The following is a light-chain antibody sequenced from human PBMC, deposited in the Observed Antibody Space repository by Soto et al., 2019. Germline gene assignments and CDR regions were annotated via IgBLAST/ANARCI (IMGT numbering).Light chain of an antibody. Sequence: EIVLTQSPGTLSLSPGERATLSCRASQSISSNYLAWYQQKPGQAPRLLIYGASSRATGIPDRISGSGSATDFTLTISSLEPEDFAVYYCQQYGSSPRTFGQGTKVEIK. CDR3: QQYGSSPRT. V-gene: IGKV3-20*01. CDR1: QSISSNY. J-gene: IGKJ1*01. CDR2: GAS.